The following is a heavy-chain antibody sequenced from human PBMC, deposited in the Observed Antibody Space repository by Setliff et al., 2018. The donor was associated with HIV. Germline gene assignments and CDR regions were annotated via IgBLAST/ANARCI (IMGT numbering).Heavy chain of an antibody. CDR1: GYSISSSHW. CDR2: IYYSGST. J-gene: IGHJ4*02. CDR3: STVVTLAYCHDGLCPAFDS. V-gene: IGHV4-28*01. D-gene: IGHD2-8*01. Sequence: PSETLSLTCAVSGYSISSSHWWGWIRQPPGKGLEWIGYIYYSGSTNYNPSLKSRITISLDTSKSQFSLKLGSVTAADTAVYFCSTVVTLAYCHDGLCPAFDSWGQGALVTVSS.